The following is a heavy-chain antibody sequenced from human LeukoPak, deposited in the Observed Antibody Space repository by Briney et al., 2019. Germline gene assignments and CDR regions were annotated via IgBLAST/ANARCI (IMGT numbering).Heavy chain of an antibody. D-gene: IGHD5-18*01. V-gene: IGHV3-21*01. CDR1: GFTFNSYS. CDR3: ARASGDIVETATMGSY. J-gene: IGHJ4*02. CDR2: ISSSSSSI. Sequence: GGSLRLSCAASGFTFNSYSMNWVRHAPGKGLKWFSSISSSSSSIYYADSVKGRFTISRDNAKNSLYLQMNSLRAEDTAVYYCARASGDIVETATMGSYWGQGTLVTVSS.